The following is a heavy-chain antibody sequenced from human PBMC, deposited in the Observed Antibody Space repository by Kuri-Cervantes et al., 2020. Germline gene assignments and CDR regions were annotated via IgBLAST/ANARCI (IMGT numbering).Heavy chain of an antibody. CDR1: GFTFDDYA. CDR2: IDASGGST. V-gene: IGHV3-23*01. CDR3: ARGVVHFDY. Sequence: GGSLRLSCAASGFTFDDYAMNWVRQAPGKGLEWVSFIDASGGSTYNADFVKGRFTISRDNSKNTLYLQMNSLRAEDTALYYCARGVVHFDYWGQGTLVTVSS. J-gene: IGHJ4*02. D-gene: IGHD3-10*01.